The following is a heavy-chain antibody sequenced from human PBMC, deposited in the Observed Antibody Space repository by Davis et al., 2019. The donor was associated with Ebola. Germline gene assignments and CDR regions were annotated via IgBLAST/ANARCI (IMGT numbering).Heavy chain of an antibody. D-gene: IGHD3-10*01. J-gene: IGHJ4*02. CDR2: IYYSGST. CDR1: GGSISSYY. Sequence: PSETLSLTCTVSGGSISSYYWSWIRQPPGKGLEWIGYIYYSGSTNYNPSLKSRVTISVDTSKNQFSLKLSSVTAADTAVYYCARLWFGNQGGFDYWGQGTLVTVSS. CDR3: ARLWFGNQGGFDY. V-gene: IGHV4-59*01.